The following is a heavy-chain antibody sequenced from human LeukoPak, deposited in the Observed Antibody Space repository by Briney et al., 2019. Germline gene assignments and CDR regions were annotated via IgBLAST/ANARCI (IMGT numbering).Heavy chain of an antibody. CDR1: GFTFDDYA. J-gene: IGHJ4*02. V-gene: IGHV3-9*01. Sequence: QSGGSLRLSCAASGFTFDDYAMHWVRQAPGKGLEWVSGISWNSGSIGYADSVKGRFTISRDNAKNSLYLQMNSLRAEDTALYYCAKDQTGRVYYYDSSGSLDYWGQGTLVTVSS. CDR2: ISWNSGSI. CDR3: AKDQTGRVYYYDSSGSLDY. D-gene: IGHD3-22*01.